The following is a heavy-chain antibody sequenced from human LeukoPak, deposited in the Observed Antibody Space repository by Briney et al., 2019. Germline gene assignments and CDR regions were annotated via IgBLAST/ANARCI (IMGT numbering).Heavy chain of an antibody. D-gene: IGHD3-22*01. V-gene: IGHV3-23*01. CDR1: GFTFNNYA. J-gene: IGHJ4*02. Sequence: PGGSLRLSCAASGFTFNNYAMSWVRQAPGKGLEWVSAISDSGGTTNYADSVKGRLTISRDNSQNTLYLQMNSLRAEDTAVYYCAKRTPYSSGSYYFDYWGQGTLVTVSS. CDR2: ISDSGGTT. CDR3: AKRTPYSSGSYYFDY.